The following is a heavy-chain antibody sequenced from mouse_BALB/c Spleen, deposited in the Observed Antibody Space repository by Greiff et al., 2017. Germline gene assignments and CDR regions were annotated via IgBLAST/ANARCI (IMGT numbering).Heavy chain of an antibody. J-gene: IGHJ4*01. CDR1: GFTFSSFG. CDR2: ISSGSSTI. V-gene: IGHV5-17*02. Sequence: EVNVVESGGGLVQPGGSRKLSCAASGFTFSSFGMHWVRQAPEKGLEWVAYISSGSSTIYYADTVKGRFTISRDNPKNTLFLQMTSLRSEDTAMYYCARFQGMDYWGQGTSVTVSS. CDR3: ARFQGMDY.